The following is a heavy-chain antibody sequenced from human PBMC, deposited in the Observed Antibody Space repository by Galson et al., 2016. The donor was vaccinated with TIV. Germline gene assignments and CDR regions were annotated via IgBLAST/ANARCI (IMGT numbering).Heavy chain of an antibody. CDR2: IYPGDSDT. V-gene: IGHV5-51*03. CDR1: GYSFTNSY. Sequence: VKKPGASLKISCKGSGYSFTNSYIAWVRQMPGKGLEWMAIIYPGDSDTRYSPSFQGQVTISADKSISTAYLQWSSLKASDTAMYFCARVVTSTSPFDYWGQGTLVTVSS. CDR3: ARVVTSTSPFDY. J-gene: IGHJ4*02. D-gene: IGHD3-22*01.